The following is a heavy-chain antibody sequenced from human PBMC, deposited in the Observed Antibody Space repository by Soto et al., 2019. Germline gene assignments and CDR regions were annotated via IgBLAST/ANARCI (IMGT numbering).Heavy chain of an antibody. Sequence: QELLVESGGGVVQPGRSLRLSCAASGFTFTSFAFHWVRQAPGQGLEFVAAISYDGANKYYADSVTGRFTISRDSSKNVVSLQMNSLRSDDTAVYYCARDAFDYYASGTYLVWGQGTLVTVSS. D-gene: IGHD3-10*01. CDR1: GFTFTSFA. V-gene: IGHV3-30-3*01. CDR2: ISYDGANK. J-gene: IGHJ4*02. CDR3: ARDAFDYYASGTYLV.